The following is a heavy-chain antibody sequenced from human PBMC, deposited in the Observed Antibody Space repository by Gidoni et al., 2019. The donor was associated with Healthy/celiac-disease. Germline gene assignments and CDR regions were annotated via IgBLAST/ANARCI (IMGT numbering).Heavy chain of an antibody. CDR1: GGSISNYY. D-gene: IGHD3-10*01. J-gene: IGHJ5*02. CDR2: IYYSGST. CDR3: ARSSGSRFDP. V-gene: IGHV4-59*01. Sequence: QVQLQESGPGLVKPSETLSLTCTVSGGSISNYYWSWIRQPPGKGLEWIAYIYYSGSTKYNPSLESRVTISVDTSKNQFFLKVSSLTAADTAVYYCARSSGSRFDPWGQGTLVTVSS.